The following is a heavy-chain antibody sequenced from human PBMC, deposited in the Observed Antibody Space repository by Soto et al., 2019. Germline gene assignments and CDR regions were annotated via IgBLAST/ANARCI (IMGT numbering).Heavy chain of an antibody. Sequence: GGSLRLSCAASGFTFSSFSMNWVRQAPGKGPEWVSYISSSSSTIYYADSVKGRFTISRDNSKNTLYLQMNSLRAEDTAVYYCARWGIAAGDYWGQGTLVTVSS. V-gene: IGHV3-48*01. CDR3: ARWGIAAGDY. J-gene: IGHJ4*02. D-gene: IGHD6-13*01. CDR1: GFTFSSFS. CDR2: ISSSSSTI.